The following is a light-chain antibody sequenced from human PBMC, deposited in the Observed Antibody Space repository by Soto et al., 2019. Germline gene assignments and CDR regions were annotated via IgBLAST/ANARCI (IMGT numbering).Light chain of an antibody. CDR2: DAS. Sequence: DIQMTQSPSTLSASVGDRVTITCLASQSISSWLAWYQHKPGKAPKLLIYDASSLESGVPSRFSGSGSGTEFTLTISSLQPDDFANYYCQQYNSYPWTFGHGTKVEIK. V-gene: IGKV1-5*01. CDR3: QQYNSYPWT. CDR1: QSISSW. J-gene: IGKJ1*01.